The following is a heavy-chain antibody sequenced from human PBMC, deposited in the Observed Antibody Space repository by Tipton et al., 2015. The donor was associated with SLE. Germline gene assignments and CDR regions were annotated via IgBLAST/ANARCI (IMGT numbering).Heavy chain of an antibody. D-gene: IGHD3-9*01. CDR3: ARGRRPQIRYLDGPKGAFFDS. Sequence: TLSLTCAVYGGSFNGHYWNWFRQTPGKGLEWIGESNESGITHYNSSLKSRVTVSVDPSKNQFSLKLTSVTAADTALYYCARGRRPQIRYLDGPKGAFFDSWGQGNLVTVSS. V-gene: IGHV4-34*01. J-gene: IGHJ4*02. CDR1: GGSFNGHY. CDR2: SNESGIT.